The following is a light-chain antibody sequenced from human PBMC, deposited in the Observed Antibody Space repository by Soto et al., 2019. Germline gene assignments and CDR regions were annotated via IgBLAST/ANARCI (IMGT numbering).Light chain of an antibody. CDR1: DSDVGTYDY. CDR3: CSYGGYSTWL. CDR2: NVN. V-gene: IGLV2-11*01. J-gene: IGLJ3*02. Sequence: QSVLTQPRSVSGSPGQSVTISCTGTDSDVGTYDYVSWYQQYPGKAPKVMISNVNNRPTGVPDRFSGSKSGNTASLTISGLQAEDEADYYCCSYGGYSTWLFGGGTQLTVL.